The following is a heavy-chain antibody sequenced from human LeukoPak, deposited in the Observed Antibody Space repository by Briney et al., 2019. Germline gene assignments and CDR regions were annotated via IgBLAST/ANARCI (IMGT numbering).Heavy chain of an antibody. V-gene: IGHV3-9*01. Sequence: GGSLRLSCAASGFTFDDYAMHWVRQAPGKGLEWVSGISWNSGSIGYADSVKGRFTIPRDNAKNSLYLQMNSLRAEDTALYYCAKDRNYDILTGYYAADYWGQGTLVTVSS. D-gene: IGHD3-9*01. CDR2: ISWNSGSI. CDR3: AKDRNYDILTGYYAADY. CDR1: GFTFDDYA. J-gene: IGHJ4*02.